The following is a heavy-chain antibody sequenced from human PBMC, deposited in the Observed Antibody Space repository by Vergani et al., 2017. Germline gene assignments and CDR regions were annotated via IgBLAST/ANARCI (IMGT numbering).Heavy chain of an antibody. Sequence: EVQLVESGGGLVQPGGSLRLSCAASGFTFSSYWMHWVRQAPGKGLVWVSRINSDGSSTSYADSVKGRFTISRDNAKNTLYLQMNSLRAEDTAVYYCAREGYSSSWPIIEYYYYYYGMDVWGQGTTVTVSS. CDR3: AREGYSSSWPIIEYYYYYYGMDV. D-gene: IGHD6-13*01. CDR1: GFTFSSYW. J-gene: IGHJ6*02. CDR2: INSDGSST. V-gene: IGHV3-74*01.